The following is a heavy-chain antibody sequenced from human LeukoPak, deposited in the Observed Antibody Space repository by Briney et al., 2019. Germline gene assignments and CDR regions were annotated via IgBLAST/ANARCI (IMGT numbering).Heavy chain of an antibody. CDR2: ISAYNGNT. D-gene: IGHD3-22*01. V-gene: IGHV1-18*01. CDR1: GYTFTSYG. Sequence: ASVKVSCKASGYTFTSYGISWVRQAPGQGLEWMGWISAYNGNTNYAQKLQGRVTMTTDTSTSTAYMELRSLSSDDTAVYYCARTLQPKNYYDSSGYSYYFDYWGQGTLVTVSS. J-gene: IGHJ4*02. CDR3: ARTLQPKNYYDSSGYSYYFDY.